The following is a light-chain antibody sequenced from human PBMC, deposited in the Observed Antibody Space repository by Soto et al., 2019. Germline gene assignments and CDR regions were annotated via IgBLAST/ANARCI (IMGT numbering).Light chain of an antibody. V-gene: IGKV3-11*01. Sequence: EIVLTQSPATLSLSPGERATLSCRASQSVSSYLAWYQQKPGQAPRLLIYESSNRATGIPDRFSGSGSGTDVTLTISSLEPEDSAVYYCQQRSNWSTFGQGTRLEIK. CDR2: ESS. CDR3: QQRSNWST. CDR1: QSVSSY. J-gene: IGKJ5*01.